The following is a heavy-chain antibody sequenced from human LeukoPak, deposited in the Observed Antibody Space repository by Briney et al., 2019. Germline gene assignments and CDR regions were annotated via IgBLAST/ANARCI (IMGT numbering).Heavy chain of an antibody. CDR3: AARDWGGLDY. CDR2: IYTSGST. CDR1: GGSISSSSYY. Sequence: PSETLSLTCTVSGGSISSSSYYWSWIRQPAGKGLEWIGRIYTSGSTNYNPSLKSRVTMSVDTSKNQFSLKLSSVTAADTAVYYCAARDWGGLDYWGQGTLVTVSS. V-gene: IGHV4-61*02. D-gene: IGHD7-27*01. J-gene: IGHJ4*02.